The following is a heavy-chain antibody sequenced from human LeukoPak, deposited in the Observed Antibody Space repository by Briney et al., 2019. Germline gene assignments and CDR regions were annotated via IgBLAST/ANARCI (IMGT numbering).Heavy chain of an antibody. V-gene: IGHV3-30-3*01. D-gene: IGHD3-9*01. Sequence: GGSLRLSCAASGFTFSSYAMHWVRQAPGKGLEWVAVISYDGSNKYYADSVKGRFTTSRDNSKNTLYLQMNSLRAEDTAVYYCAREGRILTGYYPLDYWGQGTLVTVSS. CDR3: AREGRILTGYYPLDY. CDR1: GFTFSSYA. J-gene: IGHJ4*02. CDR2: ISYDGSNK.